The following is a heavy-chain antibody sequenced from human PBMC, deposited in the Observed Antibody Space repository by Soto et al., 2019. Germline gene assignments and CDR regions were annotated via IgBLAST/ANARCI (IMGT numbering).Heavy chain of an antibody. V-gene: IGHV1-3*01. J-gene: IGHJ6*02. CDR1: GYTFTSYA. D-gene: IGHD3-22*01. CDR3: ARGDSSGYQYYYGMDV. CDR2: INAGNGNT. Sequence: ASVKVSCKASGYTFTSYAMHWVRQAPGQRLEWMGWINAGNGNTKYSQKFQGRVTITRDTSASTAYMELSSLRSEDTAVYYCARGDSSGYQYYYGMDVWGQGTTVTVSS.